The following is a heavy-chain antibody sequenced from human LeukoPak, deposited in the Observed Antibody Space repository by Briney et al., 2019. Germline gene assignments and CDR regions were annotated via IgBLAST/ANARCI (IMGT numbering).Heavy chain of an antibody. CDR3: ARVDTMTSDAFDI. V-gene: IGHV1-2*07. Sequence: ASVKVSCKASGYTFTGYYMHWVRQAPGQGLEGMGWSNPNSGGTNYAHKFQGRGTITRDTSISTAYMELRKLRSDDTAVYYCARVDTMTSDAFDIWGQGTMVTVSS. CDR1: GYTFTGYY. J-gene: IGHJ3*02. CDR2: SNPNSGGT. D-gene: IGHD3-22*01.